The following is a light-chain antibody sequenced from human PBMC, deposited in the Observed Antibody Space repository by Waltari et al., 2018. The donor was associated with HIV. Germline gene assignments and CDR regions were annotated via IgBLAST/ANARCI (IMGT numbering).Light chain of an antibody. CDR2: GAS. V-gene: IGKV3-15*01. CDR1: QSVSSD. Sequence: EIVMTKSPATLSVSPGERATLSCRASQSVSSDLAWYQQKPGQAPRLLIYGASTRATGIPARFSGSWSGTEFTLTISSLQSEDFAIYYCRQYNDWPPITFGQGTRLEIK. J-gene: IGKJ5*01. CDR3: RQYNDWPPIT.